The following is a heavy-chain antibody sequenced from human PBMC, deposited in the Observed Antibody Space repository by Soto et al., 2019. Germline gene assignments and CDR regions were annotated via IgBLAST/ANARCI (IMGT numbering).Heavy chain of an antibody. V-gene: IGHV1-18*01. Sequence: GASVKVSCKASGYTFTIYGISWVRQAPGQGLEWMGWISAYNGNTNYAQKLQGRVTMTTDTSTSTAYMEPRSLRSDDTAVYYCARDASGSLSHDYGDYAVNHAFDIWGQGTMVTVSS. CDR3: ARDASGSLSHDYGDYAVNHAFDI. D-gene: IGHD4-17*01. CDR1: GYTFTIYG. CDR2: ISAYNGNT. J-gene: IGHJ3*02.